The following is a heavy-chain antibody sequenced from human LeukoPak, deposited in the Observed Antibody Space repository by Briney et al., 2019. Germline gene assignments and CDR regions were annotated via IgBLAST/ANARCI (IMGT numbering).Heavy chain of an antibody. CDR1: GYAFSGYY. J-gene: IGHJ5*02. CDR2: ISPNNGGT. Sequence: GPVKVSCKASGYAFSGYYIHWVRQAPGQGPEWMGWISPNNGGTNYAQKFQGWVTMTRDTSISTAYMELSRLTSNVTAVYYCARSKLGEVAAKFDTWGQGTLVTVSS. D-gene: IGHD3-16*01. V-gene: IGHV1-2*04. CDR3: ARSKLGEVAAKFDT.